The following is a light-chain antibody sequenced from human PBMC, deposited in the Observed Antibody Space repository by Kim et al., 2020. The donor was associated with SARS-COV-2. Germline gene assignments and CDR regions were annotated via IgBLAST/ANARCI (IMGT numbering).Light chain of an antibody. CDR1: QSVSSN. CDR2: GAS. V-gene: IGKV3D-15*01. CDR3: QHSDNRPPFT. Sequence: EIVLTQSPATLSVSPGERVTLSCTASQSVSSNLAWYQHKPGQAPRLLIYGASTRASGIPARFSGSACQTEFTLTINTLKSEDVAVYDCQHSDNRPPFTFGQGTKLEI. J-gene: IGKJ2*01.